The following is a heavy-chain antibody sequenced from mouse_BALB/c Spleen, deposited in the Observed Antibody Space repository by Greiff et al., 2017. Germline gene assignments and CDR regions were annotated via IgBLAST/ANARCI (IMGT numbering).Heavy chain of an antibody. J-gene: IGHJ2*01. CDR2: ISSGGSYT. CDR3: TRDGGPYYFDY. D-gene: IGHD3-3*01. CDR1: GFTFSSYT. V-gene: IGHV5-6-4*01. Sequence: EVQLVESGGGLVKPGGSLKLSCAASGFTFSSYTMSWVRQTPEKRLEWVATISSGGSYTYYPDSVKGRFTISRDNAKNTLYLQMSSLKSEDTAMYYCTRDGGPYYFDYWGQGTTLTVSS.